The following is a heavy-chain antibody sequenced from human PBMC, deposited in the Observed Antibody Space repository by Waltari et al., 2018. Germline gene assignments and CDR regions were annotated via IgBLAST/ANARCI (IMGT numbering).Heavy chain of an antibody. CDR1: GDSVGDSSFY. Sequence: QLQLQESGPGLVKPSETLSLTCTVSGDSVGDSSFYWAWFRQPPGKGLEWIGTIYYGGDTYYNPSLTSRVTISVDTSKNHFSMKLTSLTAADTAVYYCAREYTGYLRLDPWGQGTLVTVSS. CDR3: AREYTGYLRLDP. J-gene: IGHJ5*02. V-gene: IGHV4-39*07. CDR2: IYYGGDT. D-gene: IGHD3-9*01.